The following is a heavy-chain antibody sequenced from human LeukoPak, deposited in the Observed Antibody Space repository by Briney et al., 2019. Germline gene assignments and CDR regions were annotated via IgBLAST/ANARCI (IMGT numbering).Heavy chain of an antibody. J-gene: IGHJ4*02. Sequence: EASVKVSCKASGYTFTSYYMHWVREAPGQGLEWMGIINPSGGSTSYAQKFQGRVTMTRDTFTSTVYMELSSLRSEDTAVYYCARGGGLRLPDYWGQGTLVTVSS. D-gene: IGHD5-12*01. CDR3: ARGGGLRLPDY. CDR1: GYTFTSYY. CDR2: INPSGGST. V-gene: IGHV1-46*01.